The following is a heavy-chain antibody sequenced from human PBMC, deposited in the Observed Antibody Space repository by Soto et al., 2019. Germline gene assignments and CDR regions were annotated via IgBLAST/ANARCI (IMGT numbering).Heavy chain of an antibody. D-gene: IGHD1-20*01. CDR3: ARYKSNYYYGMDV. Sequence: QVQLQESGPGLVKPSETLSLTCTVSGGSISSYYWSWIRQPPGKGLEWIGYIYYSGITNYNPSLTIRVTISVDTSKNQVSLKLSSVTAADTAVYYCARYKSNYYYGMDVWGQGTTVTVSS. CDR1: GGSISSYY. J-gene: IGHJ6*02. V-gene: IGHV4-59*01. CDR2: IYYSGIT.